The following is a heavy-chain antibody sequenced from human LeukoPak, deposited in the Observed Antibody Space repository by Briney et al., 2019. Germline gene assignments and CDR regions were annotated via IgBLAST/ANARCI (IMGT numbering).Heavy chain of an antibody. Sequence: GASVKVSCKASGGTFSSYAISWVRQAPGQGLEWMGGIIPIFGTANYAQKFQGRVTITADESTSTAYMELSSLRSEDTAVYYCARGVRDGYYYYYMDVWGKGTTVTISS. CDR3: ARGVRDGYYYYYMDV. V-gene: IGHV1-69*13. CDR2: IIPIFGTA. J-gene: IGHJ6*03. D-gene: IGHD3-10*01. CDR1: GGTFSSYA.